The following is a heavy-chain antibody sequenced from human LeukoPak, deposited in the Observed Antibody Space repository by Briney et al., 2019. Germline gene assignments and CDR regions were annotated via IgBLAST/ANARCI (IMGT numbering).Heavy chain of an antibody. CDR2: IKQDGSEK. CDR1: GLTLSNYW. J-gene: IGHJ4*02. D-gene: IGHD1-26*01. V-gene: IGHV3-7*03. Sequence: GGSLKLSCTASGLTLSNYWMIWVRQAPGKGLQWVAKIKQDGSEKYYVDSVKGRFTISRDNAEDSLYLQMNSLRVEDTAVYYCAARSSGNPYFWGQGTLVTVSS. CDR3: AARSSGNPYF.